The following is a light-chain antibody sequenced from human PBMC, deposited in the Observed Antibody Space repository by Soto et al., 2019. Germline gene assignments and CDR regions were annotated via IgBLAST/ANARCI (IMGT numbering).Light chain of an antibody. Sequence: SYELTQPPSVSVAPGQTARITCGGNNIGSKSVHWYQQKPGQAPVLVVYDDSGRPSGIPERFSGSNSGNTATLTISRVEAGYEDDYYCQVWDSSSDHWVFGGGTKLTVL. CDR1: NIGSKS. J-gene: IGLJ3*02. V-gene: IGLV3-21*02. CDR2: DDS. CDR3: QVWDSSSDHWV.